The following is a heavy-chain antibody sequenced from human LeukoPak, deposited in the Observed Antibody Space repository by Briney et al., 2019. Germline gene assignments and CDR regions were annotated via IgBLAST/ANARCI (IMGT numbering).Heavy chain of an antibody. CDR3: ATGSIAAAFYYYYMDV. CDR2: FDPEDGET. CDR1: GYTLTELS. D-gene: IGHD6-13*01. V-gene: IGHV1-24*01. J-gene: IGHJ6*03. Sequence: ASVNVSCKVSGYTLTELSMHWVRQAPGKGLEWMGGFDPEDGETIYAQKFQGRVTMTEDTSTDTAYMELSSLRSEDTAVYYCATGSIAAAFYYYYMDVWGKGTTVTVSS.